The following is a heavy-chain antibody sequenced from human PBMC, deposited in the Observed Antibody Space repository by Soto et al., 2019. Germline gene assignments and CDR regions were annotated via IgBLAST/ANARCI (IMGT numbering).Heavy chain of an antibody. CDR3: AREFGWYSFDY. CDR1: GFTFSSYA. J-gene: IGHJ4*02. D-gene: IGHD6-19*01. Sequence: QVQLVESGGGVVQPGRSLRLSCAASGFTFSSYAMHWVRQAPGKGLEWVAVISYDGSNKYYADSVKGRFTISRDNSKNTLYLQMNSLRAEDTAVYYCAREFGWYSFDYWCQGTLVTVSS. V-gene: IGHV3-30-3*01. CDR2: ISYDGSNK.